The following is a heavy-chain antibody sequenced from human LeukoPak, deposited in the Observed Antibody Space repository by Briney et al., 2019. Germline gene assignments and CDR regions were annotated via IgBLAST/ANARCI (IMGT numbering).Heavy chain of an antibody. Sequence: QSGGSLRLSCAASGFTFSSYAMSWVRQAPGKGLEWVSAISGSGGSTYYADSVKGRFTISRDNSKNTLYLQMNSLRAEDTAVYYCAKAGVATIKGDYWGQGTLVTVSS. J-gene: IGHJ4*02. CDR3: AKAGVATIKGDY. CDR1: GFTFSSYA. D-gene: IGHD5-12*01. CDR2: ISGSGGST. V-gene: IGHV3-23*01.